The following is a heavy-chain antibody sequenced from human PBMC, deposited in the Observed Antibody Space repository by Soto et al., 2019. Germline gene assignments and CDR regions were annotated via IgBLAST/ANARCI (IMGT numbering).Heavy chain of an antibody. CDR2: IIPILDIP. Sequence: QVQLVQSGAEVKKPGSSVKVSCKASGGTFSRYTFTWVRQAPGQGLEWMGRIIPILDIPNYAQNFQGRVIITADKPTSTADMELSSLASVDTAVYYCASHFTGVLVLGTFPPGRDKSGWDVWGQGTTVTVSS. V-gene: IGHV1-69*02. CDR3: ASHFTGVLVLGTFPPGRDKSGWDV. D-gene: IGHD2-8*02. CDR1: GGTFSRYT. J-gene: IGHJ6*02.